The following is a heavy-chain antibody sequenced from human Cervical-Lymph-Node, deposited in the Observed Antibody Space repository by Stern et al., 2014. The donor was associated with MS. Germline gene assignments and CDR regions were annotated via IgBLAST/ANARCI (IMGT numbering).Heavy chain of an antibody. CDR1: GFSLTTSGMC. D-gene: IGHD6-6*01. V-gene: IGHV2-70*01. Sequence: QVTLRESGPALVKPTQTLTLTCTFSGFSLTTSGMCVSWIRQPPGKAREWLAFIDWDDDKSYNTSLKTRLTISKDTSKNQVVLTMTNMDPVDTATYYCARFYSSSSFADAFDIWGQGTMVTVSS. J-gene: IGHJ3*02. CDR3: ARFYSSSSFADAFDI. CDR2: IDWDDDK.